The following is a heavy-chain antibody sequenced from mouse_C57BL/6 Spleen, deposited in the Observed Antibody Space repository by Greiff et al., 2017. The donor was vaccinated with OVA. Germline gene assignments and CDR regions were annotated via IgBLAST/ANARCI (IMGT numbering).Heavy chain of an antibody. CDR2: IYPGDGDT. CDR3: ARPDGYYFDY. D-gene: IGHD2-3*01. J-gene: IGHJ2*01. Sequence: VKLQESGPELVKPGASVKISCKASGYAFSSSWMNWVKQRPGKGLEWIGRIYPGDGDTNYNGKFKGKATLTADKSSSTAYMQLSSLTSEDSAVYFCARPDGYYFDYWGQGTTLTVSS. V-gene: IGHV1-82*01. CDR1: GYAFSSSW.